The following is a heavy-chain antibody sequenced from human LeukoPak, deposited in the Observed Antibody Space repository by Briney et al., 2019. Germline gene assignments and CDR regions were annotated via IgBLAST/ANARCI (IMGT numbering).Heavy chain of an antibody. J-gene: IGHJ5*02. CDR3: ARVSPNVLLWFGELRYNWFDP. D-gene: IGHD3-10*01. V-gene: IGHV3-48*03. CDR2: ISSSGSTI. Sequence: PGGSLRLSCAASGFTFSSYEMNWVRQAPGKGLEWVSYISSSGSTIYYADSVKGRFTISRDNAKNSLYLQMNSLRAEDTAVYYCARVSPNVLLWFGELRYNWFDPWGQRTLVTVSS. CDR1: GFTFSSYE.